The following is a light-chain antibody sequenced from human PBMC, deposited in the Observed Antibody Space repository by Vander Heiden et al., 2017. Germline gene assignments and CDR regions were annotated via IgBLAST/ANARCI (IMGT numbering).Light chain of an antibody. CDR3: AAWDDSLNGPV. CDR2: RNN. J-gene: IGLJ3*02. V-gene: IGLV1-44*01. Sequence: QSVLPPPPSASGTPGQRVTISCSGSSSNIGSNTVNWYQQHPGTAPKLLIYRNNQRPSGVPDRFSGSKSGTSASLAISGLQSEDEADYYCAAWDDSLNGPVFGGGTKLTVL. CDR1: SSNIGSNT.